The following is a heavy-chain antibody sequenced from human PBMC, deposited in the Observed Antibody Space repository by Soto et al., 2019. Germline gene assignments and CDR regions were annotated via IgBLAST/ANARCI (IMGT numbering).Heavy chain of an antibody. V-gene: IGHV1-69*13. J-gene: IGHJ6*02. D-gene: IGHD6-6*01. CDR3: ARDQQDPVYSSSSYYYYCAMDV. Sequence: SVKVSCKASGGTFSSYAINWVRQAPGQGLEWMGGIIPLFGASNYAQKFQGRVTITADESTSTAYMELSSLRSEDTAVYYCARDQQDPVYSSSSYYYYCAMDVWGQGTTVTVSS. CDR2: IIPLFGAS. CDR1: GGTFSSYA.